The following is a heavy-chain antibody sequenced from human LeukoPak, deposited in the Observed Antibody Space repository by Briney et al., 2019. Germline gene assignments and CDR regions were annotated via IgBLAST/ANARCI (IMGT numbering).Heavy chain of an antibody. D-gene: IGHD4/OR15-4a*01. CDR3: AREDPRTKVPEGMDV. CDR1: GGSISHYY. CDR2: IYYSGTT. V-gene: IGHV4-59*01. Sequence: SETLSLTCTVSGGSISHYYWSWIRQPPGKGLEWIGYIYYSGTTNYNPSLKSRVTISVDTSKNQFSLKLDSVTAADTAVYYCAREDPRTKVPEGMDVWGQGTTVTVSS. J-gene: IGHJ6*02.